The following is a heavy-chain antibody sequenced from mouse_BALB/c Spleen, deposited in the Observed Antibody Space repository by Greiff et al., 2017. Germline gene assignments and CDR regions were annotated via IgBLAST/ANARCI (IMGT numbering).Heavy chain of an antibody. J-gene: IGHJ3*01. V-gene: IGHV14-3*02. CDR3: ARGGLSTWFAY. Sequence: VQLKESGAELVKPGASVKLSCTASGFNIKDTYMHWVKQRPEQGLEWIGRIDPANGNTKYDPKFQGKATITADTSSNTAYLQLSSLTSEDTAVYYCARGGLSTWFAYWGQGTLVTVSA. CDR1: GFNIKDTY. CDR2: IDPANGNT. D-gene: IGHD3-3*01.